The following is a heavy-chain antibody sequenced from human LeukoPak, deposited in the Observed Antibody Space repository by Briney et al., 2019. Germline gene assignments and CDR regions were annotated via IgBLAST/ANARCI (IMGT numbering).Heavy chain of an antibody. J-gene: IGHJ3*02. V-gene: IGHV1-18*01. CDR3: ARDLGDGYNSYAFGM. CDR1: GYTFINHG. D-gene: IGHD5-24*01. Sequence: ASVKVSCKASGYTFINHGISWVRQAPGQGLEWMGWISAYNGNAKYPQRFQGRVTMTTDTSTSTAYMELRRLRSEDTAMYYCARDLGDGYNSYAFGMWGQGTMVTVSS. CDR2: ISAYNGNA.